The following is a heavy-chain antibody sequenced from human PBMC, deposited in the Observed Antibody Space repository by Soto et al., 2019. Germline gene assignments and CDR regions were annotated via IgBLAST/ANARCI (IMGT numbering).Heavy chain of an antibody. CDR3: ARDTGSGLRVEPGIFEY. D-gene: IGHD3-10*01. Sequence: QVQLVQSGAEVKKPGASVKVSCNPSGYAITSYTMHWVRQAPGQGLEWMGWINADNGDSKYSQKFQGRVTITRDTSASIAYMELSSLRSEDTAVYYCARDTGSGLRVEPGIFEYWGQGTLVTVSS. J-gene: IGHJ4*02. V-gene: IGHV1-3*01. CDR2: INADNGDS. CDR1: GYAITSYT.